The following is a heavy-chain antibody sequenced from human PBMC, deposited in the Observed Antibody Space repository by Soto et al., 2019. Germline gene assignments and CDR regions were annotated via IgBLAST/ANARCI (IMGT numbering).Heavy chain of an antibody. CDR3: ARRYGGNFDY. Sequence: PSETLSPTCTVSGGSISSYYWSWIRQPPGKGLEWIGYIYYSGSTNYNPSLKSRVTISVDTSKNQFSLKLSSVTAADTAVYYCARRYGGNFDYWGQGTLVTVSS. CDR1: GGSISSYY. J-gene: IGHJ4*02. D-gene: IGHD3-16*01. V-gene: IGHV4-59*01. CDR2: IYYSGST.